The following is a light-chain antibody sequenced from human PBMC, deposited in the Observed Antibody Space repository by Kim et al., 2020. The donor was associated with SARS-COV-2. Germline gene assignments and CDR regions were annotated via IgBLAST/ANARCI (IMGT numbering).Light chain of an antibody. CDR3: QQYSNWPPGT. CDR1: QSVRNN. J-gene: IGKJ1*01. V-gene: IGKV3-15*01. Sequence: EIVMTQSPATLSVSPGERVTLSCRASQSVRNNLAWYQQKPGQAPRLLIYAASTRATGSPARFSGSGYGTEFTLTITSLQSEDFAVYYCQQYSNWPPGTFGQGTKVDIK. CDR2: AAS.